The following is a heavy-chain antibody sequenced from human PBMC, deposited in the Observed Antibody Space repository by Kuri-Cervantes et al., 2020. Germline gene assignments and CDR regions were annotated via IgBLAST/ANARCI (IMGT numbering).Heavy chain of an antibody. CDR3: ARPTILGYCSSTSCYRSLAEYFQH. CDR2: IKSKTDGGTT. D-gene: IGHD2-2*01. CDR1: GFTFSNAW. J-gene: IGHJ1*01. V-gene: IGHV3-15*01. Sequence: ETLSLTCAASGFTFSNAWMSWVRQAPGKGLEWVGRIKSKTDGGTTDYAAPVKGRFAISRDNSENTLYLQMNSLRAEDTAVYYCARPTILGYCSSTSCYRSLAEYFQHWGQGTLVTVSS.